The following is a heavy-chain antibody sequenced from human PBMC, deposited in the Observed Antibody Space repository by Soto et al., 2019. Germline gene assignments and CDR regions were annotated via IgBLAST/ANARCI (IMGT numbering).Heavy chain of an antibody. Sequence: GLEYVGWISAYNGSTNYAQKFQGRVTMTTDTSTTTAYMELRSLRSDDTAVYFCASDLRYYEWTIYYYPAMACRGQGTTVTVSS. V-gene: IGHV1-18*01. CDR2: ISAYNGST. J-gene: IGHJ6*02. D-gene: IGHD3-9*01. CDR3: ASDLRYYEWTIYYYPAMAC.